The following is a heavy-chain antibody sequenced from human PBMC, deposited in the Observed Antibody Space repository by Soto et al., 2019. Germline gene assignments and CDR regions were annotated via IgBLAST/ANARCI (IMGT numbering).Heavy chain of an antibody. CDR3: ATPPIPQFYYYGMDV. V-gene: IGHV5-51*01. J-gene: IGHJ6*02. D-gene: IGHD2-2*02. CDR2: IYPGDSDL. CDR1: GDTFTRSW. Sequence: GESLKISCQGSGDTFTRSWIGWVRQMPGKGLEWMGIIYPGDSDLRYSPSFEGQVTISADKSISTAYLQWSSLKASDTAIYYCATPPIPQFYYYGMDVWGQGTTVTVSS.